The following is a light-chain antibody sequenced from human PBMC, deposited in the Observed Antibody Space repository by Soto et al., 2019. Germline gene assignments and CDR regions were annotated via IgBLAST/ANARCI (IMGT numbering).Light chain of an antibody. Sequence: ETVLTQFPDTLSLSPGERATLSCRASQSVSITYLAWYQQKPGQAPRLLIYGASSRATGIPDRFSGSGSGTDFTLTISRLEPEDFAVYYCQHYGSSPPYTFGQGPKLEIK. CDR2: GAS. V-gene: IGKV3-20*01. CDR3: QHYGSSPPYT. CDR1: QSVSITY. J-gene: IGKJ2*01.